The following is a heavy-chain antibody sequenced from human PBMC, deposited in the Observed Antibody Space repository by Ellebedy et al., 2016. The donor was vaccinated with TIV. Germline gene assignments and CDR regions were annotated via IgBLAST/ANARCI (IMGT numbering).Heavy chain of an antibody. Sequence: ASVKVSCXASGYTFTGYYMHWVRQAPGQGLEWMGWINPNSGGTNYAQKFQGRVTMTRDTSISTAYMELSRLRSDDTAVYYCARSLLLWFGEPHDHYYYGMDVWGQGTTVTVSS. D-gene: IGHD3-10*01. CDR2: INPNSGGT. CDR3: ARSLLLWFGEPHDHYYYGMDV. J-gene: IGHJ6*02. CDR1: GYTFTGYY. V-gene: IGHV1-2*02.